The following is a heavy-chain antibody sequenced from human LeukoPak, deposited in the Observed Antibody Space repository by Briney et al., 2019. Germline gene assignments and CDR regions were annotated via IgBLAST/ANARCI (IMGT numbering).Heavy chain of an antibody. V-gene: IGHV3-74*01. CDR2: INSDGSST. D-gene: IGHD6-19*01. J-gene: IGHJ4*02. Sequence: GGSLRLSRAASGLSFSSYWMHWVRQAPGKGLVWVSRINSDGSSTTYADSVKGRFTSSRDNAKNTLYLQMNSLRAEDTAVYYCARGSSGWYLLDYWGQGTLVTVSS. CDR1: GLSFSSYW. CDR3: ARGSSGWYLLDY.